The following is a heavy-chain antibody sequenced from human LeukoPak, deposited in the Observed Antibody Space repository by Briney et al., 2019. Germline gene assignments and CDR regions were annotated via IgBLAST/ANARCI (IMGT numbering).Heavy chain of an antibody. Sequence: GASVKVSCKASGYTFTGYYMHWVRQAPGQGLEWMGWINPNSGGTNYAQKFQGRVTMTRDTSISTAYMELSRLRSDDTAVYYCAREAAPIAVATPVRYYYYYGMDVWGQGTTVTVSS. CDR2: INPNSGGT. V-gene: IGHV1-2*02. D-gene: IGHD6-19*01. J-gene: IGHJ6*02. CDR3: AREAAPIAVATPVRYYYYYGMDV. CDR1: GYTFTGYY.